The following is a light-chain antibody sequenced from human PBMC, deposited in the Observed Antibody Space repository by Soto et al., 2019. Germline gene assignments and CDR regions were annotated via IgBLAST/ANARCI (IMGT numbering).Light chain of an antibody. CDR2: DVN. CDR3: TSLTTSTTMI. V-gene: IGLV2-14*03. CDR1: SSDIGAYNY. Sequence: QSVLTQPASVSGSPGQSITISCTGTSSDIGAYNYVSWYQQHPGKAPKLMIYDVNILPSGVSNRFSGSKSGNTASLTISGLQAEDEADYYCTSLTTSTTMIFGGGTKLTVL. J-gene: IGLJ2*01.